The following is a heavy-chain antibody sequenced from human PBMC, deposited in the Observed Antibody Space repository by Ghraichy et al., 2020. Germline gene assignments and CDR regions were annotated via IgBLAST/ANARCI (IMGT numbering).Heavy chain of an antibody. V-gene: IGHV3-21*01. CDR3: ASPLSYYYGMDV. J-gene: IGHJ6*02. CDR1: GFTFSSYS. CDR2: ISSSSSYI. Sequence: GESLNISCAASGFTFSSYSMNWVRQAPGKGLEWVSSISSSSSYIYYADSVKGRFTISRDNAKNSLYLQMNSLRAEDTAVYYCASPLSYYYGMDVWGQGTTVTVSS.